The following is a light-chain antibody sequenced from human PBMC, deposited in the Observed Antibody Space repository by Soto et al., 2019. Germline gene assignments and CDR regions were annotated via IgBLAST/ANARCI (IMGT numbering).Light chain of an antibody. V-gene: IGKV3-11*01. CDR2: DAS. J-gene: IGKJ1*01. CDR1: QSVSSSY. Sequence: ILLTQSPATVSLSRWERATLCCRASQSVSSSYLAWYQQKPGQAPRLLIYDASNRATGIPARFSGSGSGTDFTLTISSLEPEDFAVYYCQQRSNWPPWTFGQGTKVDIK. CDR3: QQRSNWPPWT.